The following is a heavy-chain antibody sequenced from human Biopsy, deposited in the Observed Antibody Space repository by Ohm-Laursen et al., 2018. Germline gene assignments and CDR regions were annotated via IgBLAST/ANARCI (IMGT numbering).Heavy chain of an antibody. Sequence: GASVKVSCKASGGTFNGYGINWVRQAPGQGLEWMGGIIPFFGTSDYAQMFQGRVTITADKSTSTSYMELTRLRSEDSAVYYCAAGTRYSSGWYNAVDFWGQGTMVTVSS. J-gene: IGHJ3*01. CDR1: GGTFNGYG. CDR3: AAGTRYSSGWYNAVDF. D-gene: IGHD6-19*01. V-gene: IGHV1-69*06. CDR2: IIPFFGTS.